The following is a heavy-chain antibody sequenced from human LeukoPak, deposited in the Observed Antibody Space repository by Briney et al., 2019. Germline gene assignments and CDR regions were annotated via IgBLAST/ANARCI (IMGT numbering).Heavy chain of an antibody. CDR2: IHYTGST. CDR3: ARGGYYGSGDDFRFDP. V-gene: IGHV4-59*01. CDR1: GGSFSGYY. D-gene: IGHD3-10*01. Sequence: PSETLSLTCAVYGGSFSGYYWSWIRQSPGKGLECIGYIHYTGSTNYNPSLKSRVTISVETSKNQFSLKLKSVTAADTAVYYCARGGYYGSGDDFRFDPWGQGTLVTVSS. J-gene: IGHJ5*02.